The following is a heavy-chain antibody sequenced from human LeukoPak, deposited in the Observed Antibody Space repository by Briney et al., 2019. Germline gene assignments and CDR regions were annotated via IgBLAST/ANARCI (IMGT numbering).Heavy chain of an antibody. CDR1: GFPFSSYE. CDR3: ARTANFAAGYYIDY. J-gene: IGHJ4*02. V-gene: IGHV3-21*01. CDR2: ISGSSRHK. Sequence: PGGSLRLSCAASGFPFSSYEMNWVRQAPGKGLEWVSSISGSSRHKYYADSVKGRFTISRDNAKNSLYLQMNSLRAEDTAVYYCARTANFAAGYYIDYWGQGTLVTVSS. D-gene: IGHD6-13*01.